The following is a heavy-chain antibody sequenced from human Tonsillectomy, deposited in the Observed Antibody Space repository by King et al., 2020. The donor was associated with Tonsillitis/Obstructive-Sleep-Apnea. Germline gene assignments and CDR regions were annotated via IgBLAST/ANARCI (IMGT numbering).Heavy chain of an antibody. V-gene: IGHV3-73*02. CDR2: IRSKANSYAT. CDR3: TSYIAAAGTVAFDI. D-gene: IGHD6-13*01. Sequence: VQLVESGGGLVQPGGSLKLSCAASGFTFSGSAMHWVRQASGKGLEWVGRIRSKANSYATAYAASVKGRFTISRDDSKNTAYLQMNSLKTEDTAAYYCTSYIAAAGTVAFDIWGQGTMVTVSS. CDR1: GFTFSGSA. J-gene: IGHJ3*02.